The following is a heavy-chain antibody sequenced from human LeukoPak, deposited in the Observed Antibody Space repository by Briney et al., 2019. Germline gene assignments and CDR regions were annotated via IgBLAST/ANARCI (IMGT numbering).Heavy chain of an antibody. Sequence: GGSLRLSCAASGFTFGAYAMHWVRQAPGKGLEWVAVIWYDGSNNYHADSLKDRFTISRDNSKNTLYLQINSLRAEDTAVYYCARQVGNAGWYLDYWGQGALVTVSS. J-gene: IGHJ4*02. CDR2: IWYDGSNN. CDR1: GFTFGAYA. D-gene: IGHD6-19*01. V-gene: IGHV3-33*01. CDR3: ARQVGNAGWYLDY.